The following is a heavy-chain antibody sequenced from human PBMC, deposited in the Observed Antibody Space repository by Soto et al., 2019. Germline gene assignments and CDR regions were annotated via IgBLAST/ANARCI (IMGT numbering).Heavy chain of an antibody. CDR2: ISYDGSNK. D-gene: IGHD2-2*01. Sequence: EGSLRLSCAASGFTFSSYGMHWVRQAPGKGLEWVAVISYDGSNKYYADSVKGRFTISRDNSKNTLYLQMNSLRAEDTAVYHCAKDLYCSSTSCYGLVDYWGQGTL. V-gene: IGHV3-30*18. CDR1: GFTFSSYG. CDR3: AKDLYCSSTSCYGLVDY. J-gene: IGHJ4*02.